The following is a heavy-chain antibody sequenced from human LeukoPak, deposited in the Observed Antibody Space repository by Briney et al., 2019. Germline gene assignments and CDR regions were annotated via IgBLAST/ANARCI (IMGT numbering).Heavy chain of an antibody. J-gene: IGHJ4*02. CDR3: AKGGSGWYPGFDY. CDR1: GFTFSGYG. CDR2: SGSGGSP. Sequence: GGSLRLPCATSGFTFSGYGMHWVRQAPGKGLEWVSTSGSGGSPFYADSVKGRFTISRDNSRNTLYLQMNSLRVEDTAVYYCAKGGSGWYPGFDYWGQGILVTVSS. V-gene: IGHV3-23*01. D-gene: IGHD6-19*01.